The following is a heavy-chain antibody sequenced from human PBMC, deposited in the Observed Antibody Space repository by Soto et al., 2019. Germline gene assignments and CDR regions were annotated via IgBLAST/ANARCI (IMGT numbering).Heavy chain of an antibody. V-gene: IGHV4-59*08. CDR2: IYYSGST. J-gene: IGHJ4*02. CDR3: ARHIALSGSFPFDY. Sequence: SETLSLTCSVYGGSISSYYWSWIRQPPGKGLEWIGYIYYSGSTNYNPSLKSRVTISVNTSENQFSLKLSSVTAADTAVYYCARHIALSGSFPFDYWGQGTLVTVSS. CDR1: GGSISSYY. D-gene: IGHD3-3*01.